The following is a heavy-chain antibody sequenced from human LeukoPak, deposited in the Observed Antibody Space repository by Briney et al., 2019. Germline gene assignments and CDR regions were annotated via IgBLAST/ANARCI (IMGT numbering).Heavy chain of an antibody. Sequence: SETLSLTCTVSGASISSYYWSWIRQPPGKGLEWIGDIYYSGSIKYNPSLKSRVTISVDTSKNQFSLKLSSVTTADTAVYCCARRVYGDIWGQGTLVTVSS. CDR3: ARRVYGDI. CDR2: IYYSGSI. D-gene: IGHD4-17*01. J-gene: IGHJ4*02. CDR1: GASISSYY. V-gene: IGHV4-59*01.